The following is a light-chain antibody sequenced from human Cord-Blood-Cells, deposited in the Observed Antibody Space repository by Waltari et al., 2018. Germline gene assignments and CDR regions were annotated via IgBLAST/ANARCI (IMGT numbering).Light chain of an antibody. CDR2: LGS. CDR1: QSLLHSNGSHY. V-gene: IGKV2-28*01. Sequence: DIVMTQSPLSLPVTPGEPASISCRSSQSLLHSNGSHYLDLYLPDPGQSPQPLIYLGSNRASGVPDRFSGSGTGTDFTLKISRVEAEDVGVYYCMQALQTPLTFGGGTKVEIK. J-gene: IGKJ4*01. CDR3: MQALQTPLT.